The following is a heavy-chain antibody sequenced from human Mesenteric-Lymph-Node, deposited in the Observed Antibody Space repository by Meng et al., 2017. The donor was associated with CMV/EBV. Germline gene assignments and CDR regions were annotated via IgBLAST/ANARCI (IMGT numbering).Heavy chain of an antibody. Sequence: SETLSLTCAVYGGSFSGYYWSWIRQPPGKGLEWIGEINHSGNTNYNPSLKSRVTISVDTSKNQFSLKLSSVTAADTAVYYCATPFDPWGQGTLVTVSS. CDR1: GGSFSGYY. CDR3: ATPFDP. J-gene: IGHJ5*02. V-gene: IGHV4-34*01. CDR2: INHSGNT.